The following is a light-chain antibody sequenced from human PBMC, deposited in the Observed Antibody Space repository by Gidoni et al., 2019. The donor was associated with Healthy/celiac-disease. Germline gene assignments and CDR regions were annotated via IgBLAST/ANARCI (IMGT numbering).Light chain of an antibody. Sequence: EIVLTQSPATLSWSPGERATLSCRASQSVSSYLAWYQQKPGQAPRLLIYDASNRATGIPARFSGSGSGTDFTLTISSLEPEDFAVYYCQQRSNWPPVSITFGQGTRLEIK. CDR1: QSVSSY. V-gene: IGKV3-11*01. J-gene: IGKJ5*01. CDR2: DAS. CDR3: QQRSNWPPVSIT.